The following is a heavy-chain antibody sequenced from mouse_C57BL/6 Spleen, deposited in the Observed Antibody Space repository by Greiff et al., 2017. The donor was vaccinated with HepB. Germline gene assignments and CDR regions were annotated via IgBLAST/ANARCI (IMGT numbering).Heavy chain of an antibody. CDR2: ISYSGST. CDR1: GYSITSGYD. V-gene: IGHV3-1*01. D-gene: IGHD3-1*01. Sequence: EVQLVESGPGMVKPSQSLSLTCTVTGYSITSGYDWHWIRHFPGNKLEWMGYISYSGSTNYNPSLKSRITITHDTSKNHFFLKLNSVTTEDTATYYCARGGGSYFHYFDYWGQGTTLTVSS. J-gene: IGHJ2*01. CDR3: ARGGGSYFHYFDY.